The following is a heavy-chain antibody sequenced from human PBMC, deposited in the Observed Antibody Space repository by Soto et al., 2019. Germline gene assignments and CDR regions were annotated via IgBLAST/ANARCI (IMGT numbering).Heavy chain of an antibody. D-gene: IGHD2-2*01. CDR1: GGSFSGYY. J-gene: IGHJ6*03. CDR2: INHSGST. Sequence: SETLSLTCAVYGGSFSGYYWSWIRQPPGKGLEWIGEINHSGSTNYNPSLKSRVTISVDTSKNQFSLKLSSVTAADTAVYYCARRGYCSSTSCNQYYYYYMDVWGKGTTVTVSS. V-gene: IGHV4-34*01. CDR3: ARRGYCSSTSCNQYYYYYMDV.